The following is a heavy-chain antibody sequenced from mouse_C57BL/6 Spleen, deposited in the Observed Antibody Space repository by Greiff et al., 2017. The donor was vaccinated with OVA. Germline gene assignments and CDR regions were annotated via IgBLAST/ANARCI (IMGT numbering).Heavy chain of an antibody. CDR3: AREGSDGYRFDY. Sequence: QVQLQQSGTELVKPGASVKLSCKASGYTFTSYWMHWVKQRPGQGLEWIGNINPSNGGTNYNEKFKSKATLTVDKSSSTAYMQLSSLTSEDSAVYYCAREGSDGYRFDYWGQGTTLTVSS. V-gene: IGHV1-53*01. D-gene: IGHD2-3*01. CDR1: GYTFTSYW. CDR2: INPSNGGT. J-gene: IGHJ2*01.